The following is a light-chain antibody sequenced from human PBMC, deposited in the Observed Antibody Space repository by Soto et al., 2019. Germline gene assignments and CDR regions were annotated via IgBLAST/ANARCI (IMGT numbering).Light chain of an antibody. CDR2: EVS. CDR1: SSDVGDYDY. Sequence: QSVLTQPAPVSGSPGQSITISCTGTSSDVGDYDYVSWHQQHPGKAPKLMIYEVSKRPSGVSNRFSGSKSGDTASLTISGLQAEDEADYYCSSYTGSSTLYVFGTGTKVTVL. J-gene: IGLJ1*01. V-gene: IGLV2-14*01. CDR3: SSYTGSSTLYV.